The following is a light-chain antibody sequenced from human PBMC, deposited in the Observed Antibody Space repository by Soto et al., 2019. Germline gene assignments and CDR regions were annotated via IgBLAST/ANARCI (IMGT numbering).Light chain of an antibody. Sequence: QSALTQPASVSGSPGQSITISCTGTTSDVGAYNYVSWYQQHPGKAPKLLIYMVSNRPSGVSDRFSGSKSGNTASLTISGLQAEDEADYYCSSYTSSITRVFGGGTKLTVL. CDR3: SSYTSSITRV. V-gene: IGLV2-14*01. CDR1: TSDVGAYNY. CDR2: MVS. J-gene: IGLJ2*01.